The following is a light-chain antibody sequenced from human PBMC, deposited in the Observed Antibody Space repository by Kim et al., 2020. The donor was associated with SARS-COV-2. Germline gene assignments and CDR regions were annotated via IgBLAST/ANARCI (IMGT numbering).Light chain of an antibody. J-gene: IGKJ4*01. CDR3: QQYGSSPLS. V-gene: IGKV3-20*01. CDR1: QSVSSTY. CDR2: GVS. Sequence: LSPGERATLSCRASQSVSSTYLAWYQHKPGQAPRLLISGVSSRATGIPDRFSGSGSGTDFTLTISRLEPEDFAVYYCQQYGSSPLSFGGGTKVDIK.